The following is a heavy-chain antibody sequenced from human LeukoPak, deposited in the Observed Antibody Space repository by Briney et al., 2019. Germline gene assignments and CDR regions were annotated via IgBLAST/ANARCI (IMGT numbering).Heavy chain of an antibody. V-gene: IGHV3-43*02. J-gene: IGHJ4*02. CDR3: ARDHVYGGADY. Sequence: PGGSLRLSCAASGFTFHNYAIHWVRQAPGKGLEWVSLTSGDGITTYFADSVKGRFTISRDNSKSSPFLQMNSLRTEDTALYYCARDHVYGGADYWGQGTLVTVSS. D-gene: IGHD5/OR15-5a*01. CDR1: GFTFHNYA. CDR2: TSGDGITT.